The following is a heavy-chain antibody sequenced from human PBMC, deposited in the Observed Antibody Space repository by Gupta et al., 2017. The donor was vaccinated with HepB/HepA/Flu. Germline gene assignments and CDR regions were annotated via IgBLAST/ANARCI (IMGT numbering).Heavy chain of an antibody. CDR3: AKGIAGELFDLSAFYE. V-gene: IGHV3-9*01. D-gene: IGHD3-10*01. Sequence: VAGIGWSGTIAYADSVKGRFTISRDNARKSLYLQMTSLRAEDTAVYYCAKGIAGELFDLSAFYEWGQGTMVTVSA. CDR2: IGWSGTI. J-gene: IGHJ3*01.